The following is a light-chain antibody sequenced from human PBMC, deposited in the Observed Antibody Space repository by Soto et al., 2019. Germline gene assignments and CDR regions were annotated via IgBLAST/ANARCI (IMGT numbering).Light chain of an antibody. J-gene: IGKJ3*01. CDR1: QSVSSN. V-gene: IGKV3-15*01. CDR3: QQYNNWPLFT. CDR2: GAS. Sequence: EIVMTQSPATLSVSPGERATLSCRASQSVSSNLAWYQQKPGQAPRLLIYGASTRATGIPARFSGSGSGTEFTLIISSPQSEDFAVYYCQQYNNWPLFTFGPGTKVDIK.